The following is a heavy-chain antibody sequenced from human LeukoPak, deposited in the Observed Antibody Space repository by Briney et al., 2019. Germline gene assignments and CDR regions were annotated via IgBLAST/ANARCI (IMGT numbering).Heavy chain of an antibody. CDR1: GFTFSTYA. CDR3: AKGFWRYLDY. V-gene: IGHV3-23*01. D-gene: IGHD1-1*01. Sequence: GGSLRLSCAASGFTFSTYAMSWVRQARGKGLEWVSAVGGGNSITYYTDSVKGRFTISRDNSKNTVYLQMNSLRAEDTAVYYCAKGFWRYLDYWGQGTLVTVSS. CDR2: VGGGNSIT. J-gene: IGHJ4*02.